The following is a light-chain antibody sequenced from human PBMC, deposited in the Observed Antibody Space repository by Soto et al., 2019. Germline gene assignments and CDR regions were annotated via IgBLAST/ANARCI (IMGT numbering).Light chain of an antibody. CDR3: CSYAVSSVV. CDR2: DVS. V-gene: IGLV2-11*01. Sequence: QSVLTQPRSVSGSPGQSVTISCTGTSSDVGGYNYGSWYQQHPGKAPKLMIYDVSKRPSGVPDRFSGSKSGNTASLTISGLQAEYEADYYCCSYAVSSVVFGGGTKLTVL. CDR1: SSDVGGYNY. J-gene: IGLJ2*01.